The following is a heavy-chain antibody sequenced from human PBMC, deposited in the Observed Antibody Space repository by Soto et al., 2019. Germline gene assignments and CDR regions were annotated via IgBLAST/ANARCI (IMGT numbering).Heavy chain of an antibody. J-gene: IGHJ6*02. CDR2: ISYDGNTK. Sequence: QVQLVESGGGVVQPGRSLRLSCAASGFAFRSNGMHWVRQAPVKGLEWVAVISYDGNTKYYADSVKGRFTISRDNSKNTVYLQMNSLRTEDTAVFYCAKLGFTVDDMDVWGQGTTVTVSS. CDR3: AKLGFTVDDMDV. V-gene: IGHV3-30*18. D-gene: IGHD3-3*01. CDR1: GFAFRSNG.